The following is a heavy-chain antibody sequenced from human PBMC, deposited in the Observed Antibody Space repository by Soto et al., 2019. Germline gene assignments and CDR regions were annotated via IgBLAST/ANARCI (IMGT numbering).Heavy chain of an antibody. Sequence: PGGSLRLSCAASGFTVSSCGMHWVRQAAGKGLEWVAVISYDGSNKYYAGSVKGRFTISRDNSKYTLYLQMNSLRAEDTAVYYCAKDPKLGGVLINPITNGRRTWYYYGMDDWGQETTVTVSS. CDR1: GFTVSSCG. D-gene: IGHD3-10*01. CDR2: ISYDGSNK. CDR3: AKDPKLGGVLINPITNGRRTWYYYGMDD. J-gene: IGHJ6*02. V-gene: IGHV3-30*18.